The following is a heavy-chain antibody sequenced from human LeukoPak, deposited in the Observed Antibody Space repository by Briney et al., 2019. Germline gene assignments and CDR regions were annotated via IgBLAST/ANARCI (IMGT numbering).Heavy chain of an antibody. CDR3: ATTRRGYCTKGVCRAGFDI. Sequence: SVEVSCKASGGTFSSYAISWVRQAPGQGLEWMGGIIPIFGTANYAQKFQGRVTITADESTSTAYMELSSLRSEDTAVYYCATTRRGYCTKGVCRAGFDIWGQGTMVTVSS. V-gene: IGHV1-69*13. CDR1: GGTFSSYA. D-gene: IGHD2-8*01. CDR2: IIPIFGTA. J-gene: IGHJ3*02.